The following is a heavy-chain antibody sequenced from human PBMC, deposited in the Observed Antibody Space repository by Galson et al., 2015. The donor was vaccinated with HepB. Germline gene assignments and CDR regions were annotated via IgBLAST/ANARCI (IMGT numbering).Heavy chain of an antibody. CDR3: ARLGDLSGYSSL. CDR1: GFTFSRYW. D-gene: IGHD6-19*01. V-gene: IGHV3-7*03. CDR2: INQDGGEK. Sequence: SLRLSCAVSGFTFSRYWMSWVRQAPGKGLEWVANINQDGGEKYYVDSMKGRITISRDNAKNSVYLQMNRLKTEDTAVYYCARLGDLSGYSSLWGQGTLVTVSS. J-gene: IGHJ4*02.